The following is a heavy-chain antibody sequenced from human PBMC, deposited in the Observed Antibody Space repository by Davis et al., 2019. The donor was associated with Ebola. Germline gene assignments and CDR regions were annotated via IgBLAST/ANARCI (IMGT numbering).Heavy chain of an antibody. CDR3: ARENDSWRGYSFDY. CDR1: GFTLTDYA. D-gene: IGHD3-3*01. V-gene: IGHV1-3*01. J-gene: IGHJ4*02. Sequence: AASVPVSCKASGFTLTDYAIQCVRHPPAQRLVWMGWNNAGNGNTKYSQKFQGRVTITRDTSASTAYMELSSLKSEDTAVDYCARENDSWRGYSFDYWGQGTQVTVSS. CDR2: NNAGNGNT.